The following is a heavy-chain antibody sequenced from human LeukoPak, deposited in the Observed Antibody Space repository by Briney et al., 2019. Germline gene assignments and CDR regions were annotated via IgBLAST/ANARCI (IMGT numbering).Heavy chain of an antibody. Sequence: GASVKVSCKASGGTLSSYAISWVRQAPGQGLEWMGGIIPIFGTANYAQKFQGRVTITTDESTSTAYMELSSLRSEDTAVYYCARVLYYYDSSGYYYDYWGQGTLVTVSS. V-gene: IGHV1-69*05. CDR1: GGTLSSYA. CDR2: IIPIFGTA. J-gene: IGHJ4*02. D-gene: IGHD3-22*01. CDR3: ARVLYYYDSSGYYYDY.